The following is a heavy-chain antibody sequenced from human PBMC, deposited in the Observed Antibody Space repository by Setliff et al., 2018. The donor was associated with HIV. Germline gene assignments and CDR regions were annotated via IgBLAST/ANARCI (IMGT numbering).Heavy chain of an antibody. D-gene: IGHD2-8*01. CDR3: ARRGRDGVLIVFATGFDP. V-gene: IGHV4-39*01. CDR1: GGSISSSTYY. Sequence: SETLSLTCSVSGGSISSSTYYWGWIRQPPGKGLEWIGDIFYTGNTYYNPSLKSRVAISIDTSENRFSLRLNSVTAADTGVYYCARRGRDGVLIVFATGFDPWGQGTLVTVSS. CDR2: IFYTGNT. J-gene: IGHJ5*02.